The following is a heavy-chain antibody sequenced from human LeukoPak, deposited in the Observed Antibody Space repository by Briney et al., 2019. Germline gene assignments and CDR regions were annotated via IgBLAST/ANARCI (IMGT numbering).Heavy chain of an antibody. CDR1: GYTFTSYG. V-gene: IGHV1-18*04. Sequence: ASVKVSCKASGYTFTSYGISWVRQAPGQGLEWMGWISAYNGNTNYAQKLQGRVTMTTDTSTSTAYMELRSLRSNDTAVYYCARGLDSSGWPPFDYWGQGTLVTVSS. D-gene: IGHD6-19*01. CDR2: ISAYNGNT. CDR3: ARGLDSSGWPPFDY. J-gene: IGHJ4*02.